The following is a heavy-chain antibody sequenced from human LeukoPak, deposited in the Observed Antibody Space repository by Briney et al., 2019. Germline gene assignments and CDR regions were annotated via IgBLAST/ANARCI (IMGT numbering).Heavy chain of an antibody. CDR2: ISTASSTV. Sequence: GGSLRLSCAASGFTFDSHAMNWVRQAPGKGLEWISYISTASSTVHYADSVKGRFTISRDNAKNSLYLQMNSLRAEDTAVYYCASSIAVAFYTHPFAPFDYWGQGTLVTVSS. CDR3: ASSIAVAFYTHPFAPFDY. CDR1: GFTFDSHA. V-gene: IGHV3-48*04. D-gene: IGHD6-19*01. J-gene: IGHJ4*02.